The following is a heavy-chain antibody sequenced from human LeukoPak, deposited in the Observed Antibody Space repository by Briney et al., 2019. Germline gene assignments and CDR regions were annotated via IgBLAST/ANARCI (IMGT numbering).Heavy chain of an antibody. CDR1: GFTFSSYA. CDR3: AKDFLSTGGSII. V-gene: IGHV3-23*01. Sequence: SGGSLRLSCAASGFTFSSYAMSWFRQAPGKGLEWVSVITGSGDITYYADSVKGRFTISRDNSKNTVYLQMNSLRAEDTAVYYCAKDFLSTGGSIIWGRGTLVTVSS. CDR2: ITGSGDIT. J-gene: IGHJ4*02. D-gene: IGHD2-15*01.